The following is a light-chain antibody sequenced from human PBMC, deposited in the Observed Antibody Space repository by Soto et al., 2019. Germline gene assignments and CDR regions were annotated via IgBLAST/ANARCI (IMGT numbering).Light chain of an antibody. V-gene: IGKV1-33*01. CDR1: QDITNH. CDR3: QQYYIFPLA. J-gene: IGKJ4*01. Sequence: DIQMTQSPSSLSASVGDRVTITCQASQDITNHLNWYQQEPGKAPKLLIYDASNLQTGVPARFSGSGSGTDFTLTISGLQSEDFATYYCQQYYIFPLAFGGGTKVEIK. CDR2: DAS.